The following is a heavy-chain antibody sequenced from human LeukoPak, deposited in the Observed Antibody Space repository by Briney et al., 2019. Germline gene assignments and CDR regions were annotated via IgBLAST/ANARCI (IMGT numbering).Heavy chain of an antibody. CDR1: GFTLSSYS. Sequence: GGSLRLSCAASGFTLSSYSMNWVRPAPGKGLEWVSSISSSSSYIYYADSVKGRFTISRDNAKNSLYLQMNSLRAEDTAVYYCAREQREDYYDSSGYHTHDAFDIWGQGTMVTVSS. V-gene: IGHV3-21*01. D-gene: IGHD3-22*01. J-gene: IGHJ3*02. CDR2: ISSSSSYI. CDR3: AREQREDYYDSSGYHTHDAFDI.